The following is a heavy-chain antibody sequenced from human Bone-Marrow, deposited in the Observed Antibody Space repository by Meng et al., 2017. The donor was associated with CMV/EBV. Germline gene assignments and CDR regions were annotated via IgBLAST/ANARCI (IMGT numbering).Heavy chain of an antibody. CDR3: ARRGFVVVPAAPFDY. J-gene: IGHJ4*02. Sequence: GESLKISCAASGFTFSSYWMHWVRQAPGKGLVWVSRINSDGSSTSYADSVKGRFTISRDNAKNTLYLQMNSLRAEDTAVYYCARRGFVVVPAAPFDYWGQGTLVTVSS. V-gene: IGHV3-74*01. CDR1: GFTFSSYW. CDR2: INSDGSST. D-gene: IGHD2-2*01.